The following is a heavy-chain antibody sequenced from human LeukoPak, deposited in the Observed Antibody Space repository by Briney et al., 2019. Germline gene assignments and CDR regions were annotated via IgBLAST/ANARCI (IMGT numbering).Heavy chain of an antibody. J-gene: IGHJ5*02. Sequence: ASVKVSCKASGYTFTSYGISWVRQAPGQGLEWMGWISAYNGNTNYAQKLQGRVTMTTDTSTSTAYMELRSLTSEDTAVYYCAKGRASAGGYSGYDWGDWFDPWGQGTLVTVSS. CDR3: AKGRASAGGYSGYDWGDWFDP. CDR2: ISAYNGNT. CDR1: GYTFTSYG. D-gene: IGHD5-12*01. V-gene: IGHV1-18*01.